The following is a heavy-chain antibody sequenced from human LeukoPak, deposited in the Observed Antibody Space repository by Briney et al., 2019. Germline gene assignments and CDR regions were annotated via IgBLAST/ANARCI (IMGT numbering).Heavy chain of an antibody. CDR1: GYTFTGYY. Sequence: GASVKVSCKASGYTFTGYYMHWVRQAPGQGLEWMGWISAYNGNTNYAQKLQGRVTMTTDTSTSTAYMELRSLRSDDTAVYYCARGGSAQSPLRYFDWLPATGWGQGTLVTVSS. J-gene: IGHJ4*02. V-gene: IGHV1-18*04. CDR3: ARGGSAQSPLRYFDWLPATG. D-gene: IGHD3-9*01. CDR2: ISAYNGNT.